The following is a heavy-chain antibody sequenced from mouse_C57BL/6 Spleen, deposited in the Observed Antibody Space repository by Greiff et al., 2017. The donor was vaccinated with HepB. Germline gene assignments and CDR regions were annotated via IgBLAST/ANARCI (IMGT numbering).Heavy chain of an antibody. V-gene: IGHV7-3*01. Sequence: EVKLVESGGGLVQPGGSLSLSCAASGFTFTDYYMSWVRQPPGKALEWLGFIRNKANGYTTEYSASVKGRFTISRDNSQSILYLQMNGLRAEDSATYYCARYWIYDYDGDWYFDVWGTGTTVTVSS. CDR2: IRNKANGYTT. CDR1: GFTFTDYY. CDR3: ARYWIYDYDGDWYFDV. D-gene: IGHD2-4*01. J-gene: IGHJ1*03.